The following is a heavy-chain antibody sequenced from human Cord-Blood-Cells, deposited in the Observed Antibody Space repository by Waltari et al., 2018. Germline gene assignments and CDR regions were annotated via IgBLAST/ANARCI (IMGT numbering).Heavy chain of an antibody. CDR1: GGSISSYY. CDR2: IYYSGST. Sequence: QVQLQESGPGLVKPSETLSLTYTVPGGSISSYYWSWIRQPPGKGLEWIGYIYYSGSTNYNPSLKSRVTISVDTSKNQFSLKLSSVTAADTAVYYCARGNDILTGYFDYWGQGTLVTVSS. V-gene: IGHV4-59*01. CDR3: ARGNDILTGYFDY. J-gene: IGHJ4*02. D-gene: IGHD3-9*01.